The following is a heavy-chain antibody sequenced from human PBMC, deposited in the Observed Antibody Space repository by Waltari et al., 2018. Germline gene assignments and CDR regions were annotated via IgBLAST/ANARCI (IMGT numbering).Heavy chain of an antibody. V-gene: IGHV3-21*01. J-gene: IGHJ3*02. CDR2: ISSRSYI. CDR3: GRDVYGDYVGGGGGAFDI. Sequence: EVQLVESGGGLVKPGGSLRLSCAASGFTLSTYSMNWVRQAPGKGLEWVSSISSRSYIYYVDPVKGRFTISRDNAKNSLYLQMNSLRAEDTAVYYCGRDVYGDYVGGGGGAFDIWGQGTMVTVSS. D-gene: IGHD4-17*01. CDR1: GFTLSTYS.